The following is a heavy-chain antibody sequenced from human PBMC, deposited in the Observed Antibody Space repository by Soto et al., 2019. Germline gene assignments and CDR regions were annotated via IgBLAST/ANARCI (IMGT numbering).Heavy chain of an antibody. CDR2: IHPGDSDT. Sequence: GESLKISCKGSGYSFTGYWVAWVRQMPGKGLEWMGIIHPGDSDTRYSPSFQGRVTISVDKSAGTAYLQLISLRASDTATYYCARRIWAFDIWGQGTMVTVSS. CDR1: GYSFTGYW. D-gene: IGHD3-3*02. J-gene: IGHJ3*02. V-gene: IGHV5-51*01. CDR3: ARRIWAFDI.